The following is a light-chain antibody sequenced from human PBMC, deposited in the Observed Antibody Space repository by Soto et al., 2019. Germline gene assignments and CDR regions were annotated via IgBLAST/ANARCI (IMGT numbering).Light chain of an antibody. Sequence: QSVLTQPPSVSGAPGQRVTISCTGSSSNIGAGYDVHWYQQLPGTAPKLLIYGNSNRPSGVPDRFSVSKSGTSASLAITGLQAEDEADYYCQSYDSSLSGLNVVFGGGTQLTVL. CDR1: SSNIGAGYD. V-gene: IGLV1-40*01. J-gene: IGLJ2*01. CDR3: QSYDSSLSGLNVV. CDR2: GNS.